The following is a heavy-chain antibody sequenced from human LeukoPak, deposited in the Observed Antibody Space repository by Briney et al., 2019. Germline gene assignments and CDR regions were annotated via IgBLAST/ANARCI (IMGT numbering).Heavy chain of an antibody. CDR1: GGSISSYY. V-gene: IGHV4-59*12. CDR3: ARDYYTYFDY. CDR2: IYYSGST. J-gene: IGHJ4*02. D-gene: IGHD3-22*01. Sequence: PSETLSLTCTVSGGSISSYYWSWIRQPPGKGLEWIGYIYYSGSTNYNPSLKSRVTMSVDTSKNQFSLKLSSVTAANTALYYCARDYYTYFDYWGQGTLVTVSS.